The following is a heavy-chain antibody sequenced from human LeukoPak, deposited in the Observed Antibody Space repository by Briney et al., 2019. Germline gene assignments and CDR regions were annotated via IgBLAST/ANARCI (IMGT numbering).Heavy chain of an antibody. CDR3: ARDASWYYYDSSGPIWFDP. V-gene: IGHV3-33*01. CDR1: GFMFSSYG. CDR2: IWVNGINK. J-gene: IGHJ5*02. D-gene: IGHD3-22*01. Sequence: GGSLRLSCAASGFMFSSYGMHWVRQAPGKGLEWVAVIWVNGINKYYADSVRGRFTISRDNSKNTLYLEMNSLRAEDTAVYYCARDASWYYYDSSGPIWFDPWGQGTLVTVSS.